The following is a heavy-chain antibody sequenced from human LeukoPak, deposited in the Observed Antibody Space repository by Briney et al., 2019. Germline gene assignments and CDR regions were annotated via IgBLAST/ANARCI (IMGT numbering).Heavy chain of an antibody. CDR1: GGSISSYY. CDR3: ARDRLSYDSSDFYVYYFDY. D-gene: IGHD3-22*01. CDR2: IYTSGST. Sequence: KASETLSLTCTVSGGSISSYYWSWIRQPAGKGLEWIGRIYTSGSTNYNPSLKSRVTISVDTSKNQFSLKLSSVTAADTAVYYCARDRLSYDSSDFYVYYFDYWGQGTLVTVSS. J-gene: IGHJ4*02. V-gene: IGHV4-4*07.